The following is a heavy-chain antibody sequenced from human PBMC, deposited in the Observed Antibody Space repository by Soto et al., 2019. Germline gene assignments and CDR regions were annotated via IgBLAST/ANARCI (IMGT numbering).Heavy chain of an antibody. V-gene: IGHV4-39*07. CDR1: GDSISSSNYF. CDR2: IFYSGST. J-gene: IGHJ5*02. Sequence: SETLSLTCTVSGDSISSSNYFWGWIRQPPGKGLEWIGTIFYSGSTYYNPSLKSRVTISVDTSKNQFSLKLTSVTSADTALYYCARDQLSSGLYVWFDPWGQGTLVTVSS. CDR3: ARDQLSSGLYVWFDP. D-gene: IGHD6-25*01.